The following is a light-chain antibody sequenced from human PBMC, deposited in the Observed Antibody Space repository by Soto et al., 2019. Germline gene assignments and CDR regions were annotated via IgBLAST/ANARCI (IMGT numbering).Light chain of an antibody. J-gene: IGKJ1*01. CDR3: QQANSFPRT. Sequence: DIQMTQSPSSLSASVGDRVTITCRASQTISSWLAWYQQKPGSAPKLLIYDTSSLRSGVPSRFSGSASGTDFTLTISNPQPNDSATYYCQQANSFPRTFGQGTKVEIK. CDR2: DTS. CDR1: QTISSW. V-gene: IGKV1-12*01.